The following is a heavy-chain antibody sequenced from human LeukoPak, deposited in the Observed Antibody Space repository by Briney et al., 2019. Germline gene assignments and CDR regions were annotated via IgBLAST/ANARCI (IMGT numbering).Heavy chain of an antibody. V-gene: IGHV4-59*02. Sequence: SGTLSLTCAVSGGSVNGYYWSWIRQPPGKGLKWIGYIYYSGSTNYTPSLKSRVTISVDTSKNQFSLKLSSVTAADTAVYHCARAGGYNYPFDYWGHGTLVTVSS. CDR3: ARAGGYNYPFDY. D-gene: IGHD5-24*01. J-gene: IGHJ4*01. CDR1: GGSVNGYY. CDR2: IYYSGST.